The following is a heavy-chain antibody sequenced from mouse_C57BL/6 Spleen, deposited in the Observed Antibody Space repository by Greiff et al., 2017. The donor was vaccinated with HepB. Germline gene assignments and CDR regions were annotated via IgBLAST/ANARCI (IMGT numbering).Heavy chain of an antibody. J-gene: IGHJ4*01. D-gene: IGHD2-3*01. Sequence: EVQRVESGPELVKPGASVKISCKASGYSFTDYNMNWVKQSNGKSLEWIGVINPNYGTTSYNQKFKGKATLTVDQSSSTAYMQLNSLTSEDSAVYYCARGGKLYDGYYGAMDYWGQGTSVTVSS. CDR1: GYSFTDYN. CDR3: ARGGKLYDGYYGAMDY. CDR2: INPNYGTT. V-gene: IGHV1-39*01.